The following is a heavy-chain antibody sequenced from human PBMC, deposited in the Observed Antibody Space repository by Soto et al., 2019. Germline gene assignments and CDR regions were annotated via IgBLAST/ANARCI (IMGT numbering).Heavy chain of an antibody. Sequence: SETLSLTCTVSGGSISTYYWGWIRQPPGKRLEWIGYIYYSGSTNYNPSLKSRVTISVATSKNQFSLQLSSVTAADTAVYYCARRAAAGTGHFDYWGQGTLVTVSS. J-gene: IGHJ4*02. CDR1: GGSISTYY. CDR3: ARRAAAGTGHFDY. CDR2: IYYSGST. D-gene: IGHD6-13*01. V-gene: IGHV4-59*12.